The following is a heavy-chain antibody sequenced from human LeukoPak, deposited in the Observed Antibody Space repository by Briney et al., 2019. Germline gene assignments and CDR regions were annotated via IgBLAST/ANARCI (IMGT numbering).Heavy chain of an antibody. CDR1: GYTFTSYG. J-gene: IGHJ6*02. D-gene: IGHD5-24*01. CDR3: ARDGTFGATKRYYYYGMDV. Sequence: ASVKVSCKASGYTFTSYGISWVRQAPGQRLEWMGWINAGNGNTKYSQKFQGRVTITRDTSASTAYMELSSLRSEDTAVYYCARDGTFGATKRYYYYGMDVWGQGTTVTVSS. CDR2: INAGNGNT. V-gene: IGHV1-3*01.